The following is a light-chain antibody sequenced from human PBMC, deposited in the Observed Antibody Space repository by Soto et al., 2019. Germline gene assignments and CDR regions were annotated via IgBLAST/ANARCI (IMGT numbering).Light chain of an antibody. CDR1: NSNIGAGYD. Sequence: QSVLTQPPSVSGAPGKRVTISCTGNNSNIGAGYDVLWYQQLPGTAPRLLIYGNSNRPSGVPDRFAGSKSGTSASVVITGLQADDEADYYCQSYDSGQSGHVLFGGGTKVTVL. CDR3: QSYDSGQSGHVL. V-gene: IGLV1-40*01. J-gene: IGLJ3*02. CDR2: GNS.